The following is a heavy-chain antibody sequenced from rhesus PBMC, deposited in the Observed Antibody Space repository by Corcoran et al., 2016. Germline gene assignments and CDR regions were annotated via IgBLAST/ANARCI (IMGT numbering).Heavy chain of an antibody. CDR3: TRETIAAGPDYGLDS. V-gene: IGHV3-183*02. CDR2: LIYTGKTV. CDR1: GFTFGDDG. D-gene: IGHD6-13*01. Sequence: EVQLVESGGGLVQPGGSLRLSCAASGFTFGDDGMHWVRQAPGNGIEWVSSLIYTGKTVFFADSVNGRFTVSRDNVKNSLSLQMSSLKAEDTAVYYCTRETIAAGPDYGLDSWGQGVVVTVSS. J-gene: IGHJ6*01.